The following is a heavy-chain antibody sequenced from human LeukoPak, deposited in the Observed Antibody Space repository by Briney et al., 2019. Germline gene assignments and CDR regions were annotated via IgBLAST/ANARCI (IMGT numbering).Heavy chain of an antibody. D-gene: IGHD7-27*01. V-gene: IGHV1-18*01. CDR3: ARDLVTGSHLAHY. CDR1: GGTFSSYA. Sequence: ASVKVSCKASGGTFSSYAISWVRQAPGQGFEWMGWISANTGNTNYAQKFQGRVTMTTDTSTSTAYMELRSLRSDDTAMYYCARDLVTGSHLAHYWGQGTLVTVSS. J-gene: IGHJ4*02. CDR2: ISANTGNT.